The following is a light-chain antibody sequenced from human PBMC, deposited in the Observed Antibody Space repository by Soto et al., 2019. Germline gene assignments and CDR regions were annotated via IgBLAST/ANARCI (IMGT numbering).Light chain of an antibody. CDR3: QHHNSYSQT. J-gene: IGKJ1*01. Sequence: IQLTQSRPTLSASVGDRVTITCRASQSIRYYLAWYQQRPGKAPKLLIYGASSLQSGVPSRFSGSASGTEFTLTIRSLHPDDFATYFCQHHNSYSQTFGQGTKVDIK. CDR1: QSIRYY. V-gene: IGKV1-5*01. CDR2: GAS.